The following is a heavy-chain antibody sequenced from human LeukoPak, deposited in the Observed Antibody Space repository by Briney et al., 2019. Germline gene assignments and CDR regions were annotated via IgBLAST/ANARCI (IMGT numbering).Heavy chain of an antibody. Sequence: WASVQVSCKASGGTFSNYAISWVRQAPGQGLEWMGGIIPIFDTPNFAQKFQGRVTITADKSTSTAYMELSRLRSEDTAVYYCARAVQVTTGGLFDYWGQGTLVTVSS. D-gene: IGHD4-17*01. CDR3: ARAVQVTTGGLFDY. CDR2: IIPIFDTP. CDR1: GGTFSNYA. V-gene: IGHV1-69*06. J-gene: IGHJ4*02.